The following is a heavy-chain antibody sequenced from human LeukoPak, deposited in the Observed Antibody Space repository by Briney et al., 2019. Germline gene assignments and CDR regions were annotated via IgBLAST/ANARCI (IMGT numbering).Heavy chain of an antibody. V-gene: IGHV3-23*01. J-gene: IGHJ4*02. CDR2: ISGSGGST. CDR1: GFTFSSYA. D-gene: IGHD3-22*01. Sequence: GGSLRLSYAAPGFTFSSYAMSWVRQAPGKGLEWVSAISGSGGSTYYADSVKGRFTISRDNSKNTLYLQMNSLRAEDTAVYYCAKGNYYDSSGYGSYYFDYWGQGTLVTVSS. CDR3: AKGNYYDSSGYGSYYFDY.